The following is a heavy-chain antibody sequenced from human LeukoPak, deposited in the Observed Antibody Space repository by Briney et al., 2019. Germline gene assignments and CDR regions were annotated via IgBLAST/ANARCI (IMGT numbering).Heavy chain of an antibody. CDR3: AKGSDCGGDCYSLWSPLGDYDSIGPFDY. D-gene: IGHD2-21*02. CDR2: ISGSGGST. CDR1: GFTFSGYA. J-gene: IGHJ4*02. Sequence: PGGSLRLSCAASGFTFSGYAMSWVRHAPGKGLEWVSAISGSGGSTYCADSVKGRFTISRDNSKNTLCLQMNSLRAEDTAVYYCAKGSDCGGDCYSLWSPLGDYDSIGPFDYWGQGTLVAVSS. V-gene: IGHV3-23*01.